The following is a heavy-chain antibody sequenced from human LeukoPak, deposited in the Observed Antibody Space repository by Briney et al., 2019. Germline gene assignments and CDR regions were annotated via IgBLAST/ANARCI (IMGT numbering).Heavy chain of an antibody. J-gene: IGHJ4*02. Sequence: PSETLSLTCTVSGGSISSGSYYWSLIRQPPGRGLEWSGIIYYSGSTNYNPPLNRRATISVDTSKNQFSLKLSSVTAADTAVYYCARVRCGDYVPDYWGQGTLVTVSS. CDR2: IYYSGST. V-gene: IGHV4-61*01. D-gene: IGHD4-17*01. CDR3: ARVRCGDYVPDY. CDR1: GGSISSGSYY.